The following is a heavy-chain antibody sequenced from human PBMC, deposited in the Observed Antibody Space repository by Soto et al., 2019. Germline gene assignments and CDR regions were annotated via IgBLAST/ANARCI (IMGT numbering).Heavy chain of an antibody. Sequence: QVQLVQSGAEVQKPGSSVKVSCKASGGTFSSYTISWVRQAPGQGLEWMGRIIPILGIANYAQKFQGRVTITADKSTSTAYMELSSLRSEDTAVYYCARGYCSSTSCYGVDYWGQGTLVTVSS. V-gene: IGHV1-69*02. D-gene: IGHD2-2*01. CDR2: IIPILGIA. CDR1: GGTFSSYT. CDR3: ARGYCSSTSCYGVDY. J-gene: IGHJ4*02.